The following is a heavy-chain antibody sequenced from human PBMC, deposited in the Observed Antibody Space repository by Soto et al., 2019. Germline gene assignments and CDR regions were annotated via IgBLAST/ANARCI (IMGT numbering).Heavy chain of an antibody. D-gene: IGHD4-17*01. Sequence: PGGSLRLSCAASGFTFSSYSMNWVRQAPGKGLEWVSSISSSSSYIYYADSVKGRFTISRDNSKNSLYLQMNSLRAEDTAVYYCARDNRDYGDYASVTDYYYGMDFSGQGTTVTVSS. CDR3: ARDNRDYGDYASVTDYYYGMDF. V-gene: IGHV3-21*01. CDR2: ISSSSSYI. J-gene: IGHJ6*02. CDR1: GFTFSSYS.